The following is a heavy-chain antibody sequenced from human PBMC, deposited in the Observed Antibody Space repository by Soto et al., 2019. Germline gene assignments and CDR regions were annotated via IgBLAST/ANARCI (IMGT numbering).Heavy chain of an antibody. D-gene: IGHD4-17*01. J-gene: IGHJ5*02. CDR2: MNPNSGNT. CDR1: GYTFTSYD. V-gene: IGHV1-8*01. CDR3: ARVLEPTTLEWFDP. Sequence: QVQLVQSGAEVKKPGASVKVSCKASGYTFTSYDLNWVRQATGQGLEWMGWMNPNSGNTGYAQKFKGRVTMTRNTSISTAYMELSSLRSEDTAVYYCARVLEPTTLEWFDPWGQGTLVTVSS.